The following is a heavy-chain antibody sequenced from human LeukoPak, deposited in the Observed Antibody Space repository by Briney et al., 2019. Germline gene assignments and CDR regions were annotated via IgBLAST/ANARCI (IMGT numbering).Heavy chain of an antibody. D-gene: IGHD6-13*01. CDR1: GFTFSSYD. Sequence: GGSLRLSCAASGFTFSSYDMHWVRKATGKGLEWVSAIGTAGDTYYPGSVKGRFTISRENAKNSLYLQMNSLRAEDTAVYYCARGDSSSSGFDPWGQGTLVTVSS. CDR3: ARGDSSSSGFDP. CDR2: IGTAGDT. V-gene: IGHV3-13*01. J-gene: IGHJ5*02.